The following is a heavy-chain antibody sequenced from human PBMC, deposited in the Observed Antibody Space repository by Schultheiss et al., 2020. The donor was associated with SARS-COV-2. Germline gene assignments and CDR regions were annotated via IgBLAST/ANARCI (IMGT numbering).Heavy chain of an antibody. D-gene: IGHD6-25*01. V-gene: IGHV3-21*01. J-gene: IGHJ4*02. CDR1: GFTFSSYG. CDR3: ARGAGSAWFAY. CDR2: ISGSGGST. Sequence: GESLKISCAASGFTFSSYGMHWVRQAPGKGLEWVSAISGSGGSTYYADSVKGRFTISRDTAKSSLFLQMSSLRGDDTAVYYCARGAGSAWFAYWGQGTLVTVSS.